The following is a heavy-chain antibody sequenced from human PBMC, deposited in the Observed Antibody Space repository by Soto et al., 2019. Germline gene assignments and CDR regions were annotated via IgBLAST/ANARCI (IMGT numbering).Heavy chain of an antibody. CDR2: ISSSGSTI. J-gene: IGHJ6*02. D-gene: IGHD2-8*01. CDR1: GFTFSSYE. CDR3: AGAMVYYYYGMDV. Sequence: PGGSLRLSCAASGFTFSSYEMNWVRQAPGKGLEWVSYISSSGSTIYYADSVKGRFTISRDNAKNSLYLQMNSLRAEDTAVYYCAGAMVYYYYGMDVWGQGTTVTVSS. V-gene: IGHV3-48*03.